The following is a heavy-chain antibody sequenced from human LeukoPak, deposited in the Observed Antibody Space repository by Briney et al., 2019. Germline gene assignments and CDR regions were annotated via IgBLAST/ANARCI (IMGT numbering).Heavy chain of an antibody. V-gene: IGHV3-30*03. Sequence: GRSLRLSCAASGFTFSSYGMHWVRQAPGKGLEWVAVISYDGSNKYYADSVKGRFTISRDNSKNTLYLQMNSLRAEDTAVYYCTRDRSSRYSYGYAYFDYWGQGTLVTVSS. CDR2: ISYDGSNK. CDR3: TRDRSSRYSYGYAYFDY. CDR1: GFTFSSYG. J-gene: IGHJ4*02. D-gene: IGHD5-18*01.